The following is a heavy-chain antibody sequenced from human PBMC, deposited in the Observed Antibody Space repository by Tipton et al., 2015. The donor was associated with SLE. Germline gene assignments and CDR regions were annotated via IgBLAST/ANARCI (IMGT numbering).Heavy chain of an antibody. CDR3: AREEGTSSEAYFDY. D-gene: IGHD6-6*01. V-gene: IGHV1-46*01. CDR1: GYTFTNYY. CDR2: INPSGGIS. Sequence: QSGAEVKKPGASVNVSCKASGYTFTNYYIHWVRQAPGQGLEWMGVINPSGGISSCTEKFQGRVTMTRDTSTSTVYMEVSSLRSEDTAIYYCAREEGTSSEAYFDYWGQGTLVTVSS. J-gene: IGHJ4*02.